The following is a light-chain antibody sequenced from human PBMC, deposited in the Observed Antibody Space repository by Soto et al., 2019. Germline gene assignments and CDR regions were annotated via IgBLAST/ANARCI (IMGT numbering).Light chain of an antibody. J-gene: IGLJ2*01. CDR2: DVS. CDR1: SSDVGGYNY. V-gene: IGLV2-14*01. Sequence: QSALTQPASVSGSPGQSITISCTGTSSDVGGYNYVSWYQQHPGKAPKLMIYDVSNRPSGVSNRSSGSKSGNTASLTISGLQAEDEADYYCSSYTSSSTGVFGGGTKRTVL. CDR3: SSYTSSSTGV.